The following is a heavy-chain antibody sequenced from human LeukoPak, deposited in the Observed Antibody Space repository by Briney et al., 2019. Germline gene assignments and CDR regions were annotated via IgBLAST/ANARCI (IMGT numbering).Heavy chain of an antibody. CDR1: GFTFSTYW. D-gene: IGHD2-21*02. CDR2: IKQDGSEK. Sequence: QSGGSLRLSCAASGFTFSTYWMTWVRQAPGKGLEWVANIKQDGSEKYYVDSVKGRFTISRDNAKNSLYLQMNSLRAEDTAVYYCAREAWISAISYWGHGTLVTVSS. V-gene: IGHV3-7*03. CDR3: AREAWISAISY. J-gene: IGHJ4*01.